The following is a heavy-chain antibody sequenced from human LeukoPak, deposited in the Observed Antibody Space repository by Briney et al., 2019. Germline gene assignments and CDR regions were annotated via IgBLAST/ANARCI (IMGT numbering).Heavy chain of an antibody. CDR3: AREHWVITFGGVPENAFDI. J-gene: IGHJ3*02. D-gene: IGHD3-16*01. CDR1: GGSISSYY. V-gene: IGHV4-59*01. CDR2: IYYSGST. Sequence: PSETLSLTCTVSGGSISSYYWSWIRQPPGKGLEWIGYIYYSGSTNYNPSLTSRVTISVDTSKNQFSLKLSSVTAADTAVYYCAREHWVITFGGVPENAFDIWGQGTMVTVSS.